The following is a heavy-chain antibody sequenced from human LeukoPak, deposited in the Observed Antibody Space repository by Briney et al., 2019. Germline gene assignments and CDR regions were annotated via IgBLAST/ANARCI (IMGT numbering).Heavy chain of an antibody. Sequence: PPETLSLTCTVSGYSISSAYYWGWIRQPPGTGLEWIGNIYHSGSTYFNPSLKSRVTISLDTSKNQFSLKLSSVTAADTAVYYCARGVTMIGRLRFDPWGQGTLVTVSS. CDR1: GYSISSAYY. V-gene: IGHV4-38-2*02. D-gene: IGHD3-22*01. J-gene: IGHJ5*02. CDR3: ARGVTMIGRLRFDP. CDR2: IYHSGST.